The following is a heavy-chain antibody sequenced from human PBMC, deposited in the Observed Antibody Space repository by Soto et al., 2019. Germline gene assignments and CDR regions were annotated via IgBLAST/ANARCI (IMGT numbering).Heavy chain of an antibody. D-gene: IGHD2-2*02. CDR3: ARSLTEGYCTITGCYTRPLYGMDV. Sequence: ASVKVSCKASGYTSSGYYIHWLRQAPGQGLEWMGWINPNSGGTNYAQKFQGRVTVTRDTPTSTAYMELSRLTSDDTAVYYCARSLTEGYCTITGCYTRPLYGMDVWGQGTTVTVSS. CDR2: INPNSGGT. CDR1: GYTSSGYY. J-gene: IGHJ6*02. V-gene: IGHV1-2*02.